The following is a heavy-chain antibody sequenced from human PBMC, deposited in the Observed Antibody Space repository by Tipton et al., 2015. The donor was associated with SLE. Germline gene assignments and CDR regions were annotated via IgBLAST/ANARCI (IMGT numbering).Heavy chain of an antibody. D-gene: IGHD5-12*01. CDR1: GGSLSGHN. J-gene: IGHJ5*01. CDR3: ARGKHIVATFYRANWFDS. Sequence: TLSLTCAVYGGSLSGHNWRWSWVRQAPGQGLEWIGETSNRGVSDYNPSLKSRLTLSLDMSKSQFSLKLNFVTAADTAVYYCARGKHIVATFYRANWFDSWGQGALVTVSS. CDR2: TSNRGVS. V-gene: IGHV4-34*01.